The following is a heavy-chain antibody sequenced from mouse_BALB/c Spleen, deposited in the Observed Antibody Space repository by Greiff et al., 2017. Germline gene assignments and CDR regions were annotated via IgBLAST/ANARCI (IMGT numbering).Heavy chain of an antibody. CDR3: ARYYYGSSYGDYFDY. J-gene: IGHJ2*01. CDR1: GYTFTSYW. D-gene: IGHD1-1*01. CDR2: INPSNGRT. V-gene: IGHV1S81*02. Sequence: QVQLQQPGAELVKPGASVKLSCKASGYTFTSYWMHWVKQRPGQGLEWIGEINPSNGRTNYNEKFKSKATLTVDKSSSTAYMQLSSLTSEDSAVYYCARYYYGSSYGDYFDYWGQGTTLTVSS.